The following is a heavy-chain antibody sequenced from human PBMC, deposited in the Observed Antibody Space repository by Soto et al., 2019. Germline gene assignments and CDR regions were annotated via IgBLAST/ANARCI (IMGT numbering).Heavy chain of an antibody. CDR1: GFTFSIYA. J-gene: IGHJ5*02. CDR2: ISGNGGTT. D-gene: IGHD6-13*01. V-gene: IGHV3-23*04. Sequence: EVQLVESGGGLVQPGGSLRLSCAASGFTFSIYAMTWVRQAPGKGLEWVSSISGNGGTTYYADSVKGRFTISRDNSKKTLYLQMNSRRAGDAAVYHGAKNRAAAGIWWFDPGGQGTLVTVSS. CDR3: AKNRAAAGIWWFDP.